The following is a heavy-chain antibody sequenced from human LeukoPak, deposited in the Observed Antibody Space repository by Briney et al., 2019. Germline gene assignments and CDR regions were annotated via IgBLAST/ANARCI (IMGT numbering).Heavy chain of an antibody. V-gene: IGHV1-8*03. J-gene: IGHJ5*02. CDR2: MSPNSGNT. CDR3: ARVGLYCSSTSCYIGGLWFDP. Sequence: ASVKVSCKASGYTFTSYDINWVRQATGQGLEWMGWMSPNSGNTGYAQKFQGRVTITRNTSISTAYMELSSLRSEDTAVYYCARVGLYCSSTSCYIGGLWFDPWGQGTLVTVSS. D-gene: IGHD2-2*02. CDR1: GYTFTSYD.